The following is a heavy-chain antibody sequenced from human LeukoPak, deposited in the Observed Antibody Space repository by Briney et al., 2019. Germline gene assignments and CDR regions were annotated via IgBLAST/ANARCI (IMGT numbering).Heavy chain of an antibody. V-gene: IGHV4-59*04. CDR1: GGSISSYY. J-gene: IGHJ4*02. CDR3: ARLNYDFWSGPLVYFDY. Sequence: SETLSLTCTVSGGSISSYYWSWIRQPPGKGLEWIGYIYYSGSTYYNPSLKSRVTISVDTSKNQFSLKLSSVTAADTAVYYCARLNYDFWSGPLVYFDYWGQGTLVTVSS. D-gene: IGHD3-3*01. CDR2: IYYSGST.